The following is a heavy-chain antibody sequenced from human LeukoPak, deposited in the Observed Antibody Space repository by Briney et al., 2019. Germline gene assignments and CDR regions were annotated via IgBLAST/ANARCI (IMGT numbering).Heavy chain of an antibody. Sequence: PGGSLRLSCVASGFALPTYAMMWVRQVPGKGLEWVSSIRVSDGARFYADSVKGRFTMSRDNPKNTLFLQMNSLRPEDTAVYYCAKEPRWEQLHSFDIWGQGTTVTVSS. J-gene: IGHJ3*02. CDR3: AKEPRWEQLHSFDI. D-gene: IGHD1/OR15-1a*01. V-gene: IGHV3-23*01. CDR1: GFALPTYA. CDR2: IRVSDGAR.